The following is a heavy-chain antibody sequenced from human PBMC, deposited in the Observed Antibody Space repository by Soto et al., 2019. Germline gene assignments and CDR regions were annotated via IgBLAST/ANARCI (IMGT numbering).Heavy chain of an antibody. V-gene: IGHV1-3*01. Sequence: ASVKVSCKASGYTFTSYAMHWVRQAPGQRLEWMGWINAGNGNTKYSQKFQGRVTITRDTSASTAYMELSSLRSEDTAVYYCARSHSRYGNWFDPSGQGTLVTVSS. CDR2: INAGNGNT. CDR1: GYTFTSYA. D-gene: IGHD3-9*01. J-gene: IGHJ5*02. CDR3: ARSHSRYGNWFDP.